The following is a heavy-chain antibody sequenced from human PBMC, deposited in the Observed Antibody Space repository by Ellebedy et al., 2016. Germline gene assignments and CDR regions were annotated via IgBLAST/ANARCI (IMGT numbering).Heavy chain of an antibody. CDR3: AKVWGIAVAGHADY. V-gene: IGHV3-23*01. CDR2: ISGSGGST. CDR1: GFTFSSYA. Sequence: GESLKISXAASGFTFSSYAMSWVRQAPGKGLEWVSAISGSGGSTYYADSVKGRFTISRDNSKNTLYLQMNSLRAEDTAVYYCAKVWGIAVAGHADYWGQGTLVTVSS. J-gene: IGHJ4*02. D-gene: IGHD6-19*01.